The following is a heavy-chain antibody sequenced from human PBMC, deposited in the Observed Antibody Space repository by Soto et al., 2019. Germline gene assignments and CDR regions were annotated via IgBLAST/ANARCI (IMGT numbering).Heavy chain of an antibody. Sequence: QVTLKESGPVLVKPTETLTLTCTVSGFSRTNARMGVSWIRQPPGKALEWLAHIFSNDEKSYNTSLKSRLTISKDTSNSQVVLTMTNMDPADTATYYCARRFGARTGWCDYWGQGTLVTVAS. J-gene: IGHJ4*02. D-gene: IGHD6-19*01. CDR2: IFSNDEK. CDR1: GFSRTNARMG. CDR3: ARRFGARTGWCDY. V-gene: IGHV2-26*01.